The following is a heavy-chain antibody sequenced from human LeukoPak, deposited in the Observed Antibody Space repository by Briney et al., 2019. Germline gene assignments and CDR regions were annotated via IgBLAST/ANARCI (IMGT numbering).Heavy chain of an antibody. J-gene: IGHJ4*02. CDR3: ARDGRYCSGGSCYPSYYFDY. CDR2: ISAYNGNT. D-gene: IGHD2-15*01. Sequence: ASVKVSCKASGYTFTSYGISWVRQAPGQGLEWMGWISAYNGNTNYAQKLQGRVTMTRDTSISTAYMELSRLRSDDTAVYYCARDGRYCSGGSCYPSYYFDYWGQGTLVTVSS. V-gene: IGHV1-18*01. CDR1: GYTFTSYG.